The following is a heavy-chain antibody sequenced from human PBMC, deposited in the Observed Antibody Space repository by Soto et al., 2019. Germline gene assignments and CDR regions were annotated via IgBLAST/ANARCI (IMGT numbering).Heavy chain of an antibody. V-gene: IGHV4-30-4*01. CDR2: IYYSGST. CDR1: GGSISSGDYY. J-gene: IGHJ6*02. CDR3: ARAGNIVVVPAAPTDYYYGMDV. Sequence: SETLSLTCTVSGGSISSGDYYWSWIRQPPGKDLEWIGYIYYSGSTYYNPSLKSRVTISVDTSKNQFSLKLSSVTAADTAVYYCARAGNIVVVPAAPTDYYYGMDVWGQGTTVTVSS. D-gene: IGHD2-2*01.